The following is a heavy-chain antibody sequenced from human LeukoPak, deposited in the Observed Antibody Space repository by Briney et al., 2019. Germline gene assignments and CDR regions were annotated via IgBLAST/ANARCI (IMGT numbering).Heavy chain of an antibody. V-gene: IGHV3-21*04. CDR1: GFTFGDYT. CDR2: ISSDSSYI. D-gene: IGHD6-13*01. CDR3: ARGPRYSFY. J-gene: IGHJ4*02. Sequence: GGSLRLSCSASGFTFGDYTMTWVRQAPGKGLEWVSSISSDSSYIYYADAVHGRFTISRDQANNTLYLQMNTLRDEDTAVYYCARGPRYSFYWGQGTLVSVSS.